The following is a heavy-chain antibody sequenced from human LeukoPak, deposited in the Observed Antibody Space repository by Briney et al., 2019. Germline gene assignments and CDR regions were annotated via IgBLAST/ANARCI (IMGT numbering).Heavy chain of an antibody. D-gene: IGHD3-22*01. Sequence: ASVKVSCKASGYTSTGYYMHWVRQAPGQGLEWMGWINPNSGGTNYAQKFQGRVTMTRDTSISTAYMELSRLRSDDTAVYYCARSAMIVVAPFDYWGQGTLVTVSS. J-gene: IGHJ4*02. CDR1: GYTSTGYY. CDR3: ARSAMIVVAPFDY. CDR2: INPNSGGT. V-gene: IGHV1-2*02.